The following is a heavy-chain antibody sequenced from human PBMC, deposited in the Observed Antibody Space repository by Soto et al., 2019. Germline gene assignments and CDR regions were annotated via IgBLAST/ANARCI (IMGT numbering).Heavy chain of an antibody. V-gene: IGHV3-11*05. Sequence: QVQLVESGGGLVKPGGSLRLSCAVSGFTFSDYYMTWIRQAPGKGLEWVSYISSSTSYTNYADSVKGRFTISRDNAKNSLFLQMNSLRAEDTAVYYCARGRGAAADYFDFWGQGTLVTVSS. CDR3: ARGRGAAADYFDF. CDR1: GFTFSDYY. CDR2: ISSSTSYT. J-gene: IGHJ4*02. D-gene: IGHD6-13*01.